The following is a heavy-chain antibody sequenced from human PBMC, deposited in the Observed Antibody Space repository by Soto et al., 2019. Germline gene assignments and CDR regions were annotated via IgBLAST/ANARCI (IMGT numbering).Heavy chain of an antibody. Sequence: EVQLVESGGALVQPGGSLKLSCAASGFPLRGSAMHWGRQASGKGLEWVGHIRRRAKNYSKLYAASVKGRFIISRDDSTDKEYLQMNSRKTEDSGVYYCTRGFDGSDYFSPDFDSWGQVTRVTVSS. D-gene: IGHD3-22*01. CDR2: IRRRAKNYSK. CDR1: GFPLRGSA. CDR3: TRGFDGSDYFSPDFDS. V-gene: IGHV3-73*02. J-gene: IGHJ4*02.